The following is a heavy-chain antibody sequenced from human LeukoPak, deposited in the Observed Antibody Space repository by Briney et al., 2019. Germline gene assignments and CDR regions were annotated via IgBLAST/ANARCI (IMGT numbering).Heavy chain of an antibody. V-gene: IGHV3-15*01. CDR2: IKATPHGGTT. CDR3: ARDRYSGSYPLDY. CDR1: GFTFINAW. J-gene: IGHJ4*02. Sequence: GGSLRLSCAASGFTFINAWMAWVRQAPGKGLEWVGRIKATPHGGTTDYAAPVKGRFTISRDNSKNMLYLQMNSLKTEDTAVYYCARDRYSGSYPLDYWGQGTLVTVSS. D-gene: IGHD1-26*01.